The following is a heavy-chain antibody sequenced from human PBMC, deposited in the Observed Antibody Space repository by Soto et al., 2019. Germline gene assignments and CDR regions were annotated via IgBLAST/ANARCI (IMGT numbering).Heavy chain of an antibody. CDR3: ARGPTYYYDSSGPTFDP. Sequence: TLSLTCTVSGGSISSGDYYWSWIRQPPGKGLEWIGYIYYSGSTYYNPSLKSRVTISVDTSKNQFSLKLSSVTAADTAVYYCARGPTYYYDSSGPTFDPWGQGTLVTVSS. CDR1: GGSISSGDYY. V-gene: IGHV4-30-4*01. CDR2: IYYSGST. J-gene: IGHJ5*02. D-gene: IGHD3-22*01.